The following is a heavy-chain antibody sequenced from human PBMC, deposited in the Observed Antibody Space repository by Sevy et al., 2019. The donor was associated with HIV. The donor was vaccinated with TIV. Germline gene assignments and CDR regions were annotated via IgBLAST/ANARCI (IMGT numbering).Heavy chain of an antibody. CDR2: INWNGGST. D-gene: IGHD3-3*01. V-gene: IGHV3-20*04. Sequence: GGSLRLSCAASGFTFDDYGMSWVRQVPGKGLEWISGINWNGGSTGYADSVKGRFTISRDNAKNSLYLQMNSLRAEDTALYYCARGGIFSSYYDFWSGSSPESSMDVWVQGTTVTVSS. J-gene: IGHJ6*02. CDR1: GFTFDDYG. CDR3: ARGGIFSSYYDFWSGSSPESSMDV.